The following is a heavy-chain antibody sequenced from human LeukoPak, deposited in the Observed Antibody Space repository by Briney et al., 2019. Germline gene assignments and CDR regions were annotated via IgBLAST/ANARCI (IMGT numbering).Heavy chain of an antibody. Sequence: SETLSLTCAVSGGSFTGHYWSWIRQPPGKALEWIGYVYSSGTTTYNPSLESRVTISLDTSGKQVSLKLSSVTAADTAVYYCASEYGSGRYSDYWGRGTLVTVSS. CDR2: VYSSGTT. D-gene: IGHD3-10*01. CDR3: ASEYGSGRYSDY. J-gene: IGHJ4*02. V-gene: IGHV4-59*08. CDR1: GGSFTGHY.